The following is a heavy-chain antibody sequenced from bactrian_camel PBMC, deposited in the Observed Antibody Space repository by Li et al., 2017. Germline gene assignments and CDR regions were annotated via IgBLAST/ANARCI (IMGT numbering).Heavy chain of an antibody. J-gene: IGHJ4*01. D-gene: IGHD2*01. Sequence: VQLVESGGDLVQPGGSLRLSCAASGFTFSSVTMNWVRQAPGKGLEWVSTIRSDGTSTEFADSLKGRFTISRDNAKSTVYLQMDRLKSEDTALYYCATRVSSDCTFSTPDGCYSHRGQGTQVTVS. V-gene: IGHV3S40*01. CDR2: IRSDGTST. CDR1: GFTFSSVT.